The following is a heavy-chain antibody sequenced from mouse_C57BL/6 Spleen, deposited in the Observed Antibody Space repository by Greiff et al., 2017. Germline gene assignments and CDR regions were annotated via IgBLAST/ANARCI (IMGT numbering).Heavy chain of an antibody. CDR3: ARDKDGYGYFDY. D-gene: IGHD2-2*01. CDR1: GYSITSGYY. Sequence: EVQLQESGPGLVKPSQSLSLTCSVTGYSITSGYYWNWIRQFPGNKLEWMGYISYDGSNNYNPSLKNRISITRDTSKNQFFLKLNSVTTEDTATYYCARDKDGYGYFDYWGQGTTLTVSS. J-gene: IGHJ2*01. CDR2: ISYDGSN. V-gene: IGHV3-6*01.